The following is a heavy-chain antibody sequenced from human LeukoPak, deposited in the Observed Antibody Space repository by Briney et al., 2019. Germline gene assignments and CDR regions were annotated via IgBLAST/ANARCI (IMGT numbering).Heavy chain of an antibody. CDR1: GFTFSDYY. D-gene: IGHD3-10*01. J-gene: IGHJ4*02. V-gene: IGHV3-11*06. Sequence: GGSLRLSCAASGFTFSDYYMSWIRQAPGKGLEWVSYISSSSSYTNYADSVKGRFTISSDNSKNTLYLQMNSLRAEDTAVYYCAKDRSAGVRASPMDYWGQGTLVTVSP. CDR3: AKDRSAGVRASPMDY. CDR2: ISSSSSYT.